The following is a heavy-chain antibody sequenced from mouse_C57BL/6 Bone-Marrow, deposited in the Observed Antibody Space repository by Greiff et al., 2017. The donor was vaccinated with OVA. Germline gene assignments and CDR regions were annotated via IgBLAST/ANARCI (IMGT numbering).Heavy chain of an antibody. CDR1: GFNIKDDY. Sequence: EVQLQQSGAELVRPGASVKLSCTASGFNIKDDYMHWVKQRPEQGLEWIGWIDPENGDTEYASKFQGKATITADTSSNTAYLQLSSLTSEDTAVYSFTSNGNFDYWGQGTTLTVSS. CDR3: TSNGNFDY. D-gene: IGHD2-1*01. J-gene: IGHJ2*01. V-gene: IGHV14-4*01. CDR2: IDPENGDT.